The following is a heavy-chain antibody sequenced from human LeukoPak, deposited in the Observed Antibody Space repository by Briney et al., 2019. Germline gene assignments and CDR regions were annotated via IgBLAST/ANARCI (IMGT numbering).Heavy chain of an antibody. J-gene: IGHJ4*02. CDR2: IKSSNT. CDR1: GGSISSDRFY. CDR3: ARVPDWTYVPDY. D-gene: IGHD3-16*01. V-gene: IGHV4-61*02. Sequence: PSETLSLTRTVSGGSISSDRFYWTWVRQPAGKGLEWIGRIKSSNTNYNPSLKSRVSISLDTSTNQFSLKLSSLTAADTAVYYCARVPDWTYVPDYWGQGTLVTVSS.